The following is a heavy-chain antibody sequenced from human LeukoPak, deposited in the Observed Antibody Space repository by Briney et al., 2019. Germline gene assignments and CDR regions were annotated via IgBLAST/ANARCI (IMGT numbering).Heavy chain of an antibody. J-gene: IGHJ4*02. Sequence: SSGTLSLTCTVSGGSISSGGYYWSWIRQPPGKGLEWIGYIYYSGSTYYNPSLKSRITISVDTSKSQFSLKLNSVTAADTAVYYCARGIPVAGIPLDYWGQGILVSVSS. D-gene: IGHD6-19*01. CDR3: ARGIPVAGIPLDY. V-gene: IGHV4-31*03. CDR1: GGSISSGGYY. CDR2: IYYSGST.